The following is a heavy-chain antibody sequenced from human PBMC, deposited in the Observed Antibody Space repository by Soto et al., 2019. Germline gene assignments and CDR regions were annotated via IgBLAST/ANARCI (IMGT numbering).Heavy chain of an antibody. J-gene: IGHJ6*02. Sequence: GGSLRLSCAASGFTISNYGMHWVRQAPGKGLEWVAVISYDGTITYYADSVKGRFTISRDNSKNTLYLQMNSLRTEDAAVYYCATTRVGRCSSSICFSGIFDGMDVWGQGTTVTVSS. V-gene: IGHV3-30-3*01. CDR1: GFTISNYG. D-gene: IGHD2-2*01. CDR3: ATTRVGRCSSSICFSGIFDGMDV. CDR2: ISYDGTIT.